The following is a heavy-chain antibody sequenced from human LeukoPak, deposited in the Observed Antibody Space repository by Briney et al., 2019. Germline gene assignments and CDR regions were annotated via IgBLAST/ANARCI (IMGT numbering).Heavy chain of an antibody. CDR3: ARDLEVRGVIPNVYGMDV. CDR1: GYTFTGYG. D-gene: IGHD3-10*01. CDR2: ISAYNGNT. V-gene: IGHV1-18*01. J-gene: IGHJ6*02. Sequence: ASVKVSCKASGYTFTGYGISWVRQAPGQGLEWMGWISAYNGNTNYAQKLQGRVTMTTDTSTSTAYMELRSLRSDDTAVYYCARDLEVRGVIPNVYGMDVWGQGTTVTVSS.